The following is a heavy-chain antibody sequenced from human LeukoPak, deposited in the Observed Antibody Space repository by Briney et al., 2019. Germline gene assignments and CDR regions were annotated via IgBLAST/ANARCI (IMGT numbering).Heavy chain of an antibody. D-gene: IGHD3-10*01. Sequence: SGGSLRLSCAASGFTFSSYAMHWVRQAPGKGLEWVANIKQDGSEKYYVDSVKGRFTISRDNAKNSLYLQMNSLRAEDTAVYYCARFRGKFGESIFRSGLLSYWGQGTLVTVSS. CDR1: GFTFSSYA. V-gene: IGHV3-7*01. CDR2: IKQDGSEK. J-gene: IGHJ4*02. CDR3: ARFRGKFGESIFRSGLLSY.